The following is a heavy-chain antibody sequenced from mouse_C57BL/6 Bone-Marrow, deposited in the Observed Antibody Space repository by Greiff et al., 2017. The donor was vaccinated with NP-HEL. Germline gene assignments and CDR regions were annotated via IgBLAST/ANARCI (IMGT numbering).Heavy chain of an antibody. CDR2: IDPSDSYT. D-gene: IGHD1-1*01. CDR3: ASFYVGRPYYFDD. Sequence: VQLQQPGAELVMPGASVKLSCKASGYTFTSYWMHWVKQRPGQGLEWIGEIDPSDSYTNYNQKFKGKSTLTVDKSSSTAYMQLSSLTSEDSAVYYCASFYVGRPYYFDDWGQGTTLTVSS. CDR1: GYTFTSYW. J-gene: IGHJ2*01. V-gene: IGHV1-69*01.